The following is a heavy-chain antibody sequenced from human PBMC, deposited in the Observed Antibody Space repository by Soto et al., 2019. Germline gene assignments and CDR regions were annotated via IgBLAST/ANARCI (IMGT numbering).Heavy chain of an antibody. CDR3: AREDIAVAVHDAFDI. CDR1: GFTFSSYW. CDR2: IKQDGSEK. D-gene: IGHD6-19*01. Sequence: EVQLVESGGGLVQPGGSLRLSCAASGFTFSSYWMSWVRQAPGKGLEWVANIKQDGSEKYYVDAVKGRFTISRDNAKNSLYRQMNSLRAEDTAVYYCAREDIAVAVHDAFDIWGQGTMVTVSS. V-gene: IGHV3-7*03. J-gene: IGHJ3*02.